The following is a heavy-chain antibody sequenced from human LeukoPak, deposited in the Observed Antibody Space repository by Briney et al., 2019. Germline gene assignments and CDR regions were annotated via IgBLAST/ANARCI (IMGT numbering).Heavy chain of an antibody. J-gene: IGHJ5*02. CDR2: IYTSGST. D-gene: IGHD6-6*01. V-gene: IGHV4-4*07. Sequence: PSETLSLTCTVSGGSISSYYWSWIRQPAGKGLEWIGRIYTSGSTNYNPSLKSRVTISVDTSKNQFSLKLSSVTAADTAVYYCARDSSSSASNWFDPWGQGTLVTVSS. CDR1: GGSISSYY. CDR3: ARDSSSSASNWFDP.